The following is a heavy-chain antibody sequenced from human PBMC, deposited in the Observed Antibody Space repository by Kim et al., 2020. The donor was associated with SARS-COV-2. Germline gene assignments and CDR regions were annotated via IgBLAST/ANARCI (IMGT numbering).Heavy chain of an antibody. J-gene: IGHJ3*02. V-gene: IGHV4-4*02. D-gene: IGHD6-13*01. CDR3: ARGGDLLAAAGTLGVAGTDAFDI. CDR2: IYHSGST. CDR1: GGSISSSNW. Sequence: SETLSLTCAVSGGSISSSNWWSWVRQPPGKGLEWIGEIYHSGSTNYNPSLKSRVTISVDKSKNQFSLKLSSVTAADTAVYYCARGGDLLAAAGTLGVAGTDAFDIWGQGTMVTVSS.